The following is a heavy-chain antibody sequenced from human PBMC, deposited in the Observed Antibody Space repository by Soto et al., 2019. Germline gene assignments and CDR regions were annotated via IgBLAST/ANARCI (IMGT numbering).Heavy chain of an antibody. CDR2: ILHDGNNK. J-gene: IGHJ4*02. Sequence: QVQLVESGGGVVQPGRSLRLSCAASGFTFSNYIMHWLRQAPGKGLEWVAIILHDGNNKYYADSVKGRFTISRDNSKNTLYLQMNSLRTEDTAIYYCASDDGGGSYCDLGYWGQGTLVTVSS. D-gene: IGHD3-10*01. CDR3: ASDDGGGSYCDLGY. V-gene: IGHV3-30-3*01. CDR1: GFTFSNYI.